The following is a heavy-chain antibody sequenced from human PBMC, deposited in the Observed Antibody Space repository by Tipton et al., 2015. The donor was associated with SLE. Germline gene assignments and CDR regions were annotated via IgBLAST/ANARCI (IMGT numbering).Heavy chain of an antibody. CDR2: INQDGSEM. Sequence: GSLRLSCAASGFIFSNYWMSWVRQAPGRGPEWVANINQDGSEMYYVDSVKGRFTISRDNAKNSLYLRMDSLRAEDTAVYYCAVKGRDGYNPWGQGTLVTVSS. J-gene: IGHJ5*02. D-gene: IGHD5-24*01. CDR1: GFIFSNYW. CDR3: AVKGRDGYNP. V-gene: IGHV3-7*01.